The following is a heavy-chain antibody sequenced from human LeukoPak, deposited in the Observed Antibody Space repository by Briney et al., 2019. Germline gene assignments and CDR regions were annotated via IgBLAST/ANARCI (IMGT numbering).Heavy chain of an antibody. D-gene: IGHD2-2*01. Sequence: GGSLRLSCAASGFTFNTFAMHWVRQAPGKGLEWVSAISSNSAYIYYADSVKGRFTISRDNAKSSVSLQMNSLRDDDTAVYYCARIFRYQLVDYYALDVWGQGTTVTVSS. CDR1: GFTFNTFA. CDR2: ISSNSAYI. V-gene: IGHV3-21*01. J-gene: IGHJ6*02. CDR3: ARIFRYQLVDYYALDV.